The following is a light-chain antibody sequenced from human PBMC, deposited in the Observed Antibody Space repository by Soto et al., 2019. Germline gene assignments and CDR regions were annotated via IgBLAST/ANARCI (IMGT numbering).Light chain of an antibody. CDR2: LAS. V-gene: IGKV4-1*01. J-gene: IGKJ1*01. CDR1: QSVLYSSNNKNN. CDR3: QQYYSAPET. Sequence: DIVMTQSPDSLAVSLGERASINCKSSQSVLYSSNNKNNLAWYQQKPGQPPKLLIFLASTRDSGVPDRFSGSGSGTDFTLTISGLQAEDVAVYYCQQYYSAPETFGQGTRVEIK.